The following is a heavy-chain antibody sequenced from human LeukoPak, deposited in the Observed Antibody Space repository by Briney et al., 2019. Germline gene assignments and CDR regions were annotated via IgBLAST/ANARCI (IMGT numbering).Heavy chain of an antibody. CDR2: IKQDGSEK. CDR1: GFTFSSYW. J-gene: IGHJ4*02. CDR3: ARERAYSSSYYFDY. D-gene: IGHD6-6*01. Sequence: PGGSLRLSCAASGFTFSSYWMSWVRQAPGKGLEWVANIKQDGSEKYYVDSVKGRFTISRDNAKNSLYLQMNSLRAEDTAVYYCARERAYSSSYYFDYWGQGTLVTVSS. V-gene: IGHV3-7*01.